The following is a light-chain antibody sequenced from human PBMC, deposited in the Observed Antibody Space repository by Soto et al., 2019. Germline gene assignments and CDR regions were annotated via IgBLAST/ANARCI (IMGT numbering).Light chain of an antibody. CDR2: KVS. CDR1: SSDVGDGDF. CDR3: CSYTRSYTWV. Sequence: QSVLTQPASVSGSPGQSITISCTGTSSDVGDGDFVYWYQQRPGKAPKLMLYKVSNRPSGVSNRFSGSKSGNTASLTISGLQAEDEADYYCCSYTRSYTWVFGGGTKVTVL. J-gene: IGLJ3*02. V-gene: IGLV2-14*01.